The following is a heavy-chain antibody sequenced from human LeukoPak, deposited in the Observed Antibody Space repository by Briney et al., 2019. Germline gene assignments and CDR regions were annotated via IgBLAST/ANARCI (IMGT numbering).Heavy chain of an antibody. V-gene: IGHV1-2*02. D-gene: IGHD6-13*01. CDR3: ARIGISARGTNFHH. Sequence: ASVKVSCKTSGYSFIDYYIHWVRQAPGQGLEWMGWINSNSADTNYAQNFQGRVTMTRDTSISTAYMELSRLRSDDTALDYCARIGISARGTNFHHWGQGTLVTVSS. CDR1: GYSFIDYY. CDR2: INSNSADT. J-gene: IGHJ1*01.